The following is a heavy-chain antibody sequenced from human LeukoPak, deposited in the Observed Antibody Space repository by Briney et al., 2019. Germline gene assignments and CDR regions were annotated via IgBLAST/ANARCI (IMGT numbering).Heavy chain of an antibody. CDR3: ARLSSHDYGDCYFDY. J-gene: IGHJ4*02. CDR1: GGSISSYY. V-gene: IGHV4-59*08. Sequence: SDTLSLTCTVFGGSISSYYWSWIRQPPGKGLEWIGYIYYSGSTNYNPSLKSRVTISVDKSKNQFSLKLSSVTAADTAVYYCARLSSHDYGDCYFDYWGQGTLVTVSS. CDR2: IYYSGST. D-gene: IGHD4-17*01.